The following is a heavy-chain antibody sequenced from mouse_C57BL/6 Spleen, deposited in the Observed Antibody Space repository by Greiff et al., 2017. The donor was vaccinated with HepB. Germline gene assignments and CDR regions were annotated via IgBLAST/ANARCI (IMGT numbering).Heavy chain of an antibody. CDR3: TTLRGCYFDY. Sequence: VQLQQSGAELVRPGASVKLSCTASGFNIKDDYMHWVKQSPEQGLEWIGWIDPENGDTEYASKFQGKATITADTPSNTAYLQLSSLTSEDTAVYYCTTLRGCYFDYWGQGTTLTVSS. D-gene: IGHD3-2*02. V-gene: IGHV14-4*01. CDR1: GFNIKDDY. J-gene: IGHJ2*01. CDR2: IDPENGDT.